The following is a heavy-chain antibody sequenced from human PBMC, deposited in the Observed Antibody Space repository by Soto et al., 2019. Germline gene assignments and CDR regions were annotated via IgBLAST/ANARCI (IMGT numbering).Heavy chain of an antibody. D-gene: IGHD3-10*01. V-gene: IGHV1-3*01. Sequence: QVQLVQSGAEVKKPGASVKVSCKASGYSFTIYAMYWVRQAPGQRLEWMGWLNAGNGDTKYSQRFQGRVTITRDTSASTGYMELSGLTSVDTAIYYCARGRSACYYNALDYWGQGTLVTVSS. CDR2: LNAGNGDT. CDR3: ARGRSACYYNALDY. CDR1: GYSFTIYA. J-gene: IGHJ4*02.